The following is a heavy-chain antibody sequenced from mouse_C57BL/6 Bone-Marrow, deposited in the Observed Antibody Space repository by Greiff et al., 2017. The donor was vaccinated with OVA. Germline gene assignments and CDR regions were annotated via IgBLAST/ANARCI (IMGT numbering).Heavy chain of an antibody. Sequence: VQLQQSGAELVKPGASVKLSCKASGYTFTSYWMHWVKQRPGQGLEWIGMIHPNSGSTNYNEKFKSKATLTVDKSSSTAYMQLSSLTSEDSAVYYCARLLRSVKEVYYYAMDYWGQGTSVTVSS. CDR2: IHPNSGST. CDR3: ARLLRSVKEVYYYAMDY. V-gene: IGHV1-64*01. D-gene: IGHD1-1*01. J-gene: IGHJ4*01. CDR1: GYTFTSYW.